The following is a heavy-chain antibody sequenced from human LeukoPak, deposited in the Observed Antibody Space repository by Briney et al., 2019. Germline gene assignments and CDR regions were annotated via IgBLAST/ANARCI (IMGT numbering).Heavy chain of an antibody. V-gene: IGHV3-48*03. CDR3: ARDLAPSYYGMDV. D-gene: IGHD2-15*01. CDR2: ISSSGSTI. Sequence: GGSLRLSCAASGFTFSSYEMNWVRQAPGKGLEWVSYISSSGSTIYYADSVKGRFIISRDNAKNSLYLQMNSLRAEDTAVYYCARDLAPSYYGMDVWGQGTTVTVSS. J-gene: IGHJ6*02. CDR1: GFTFSSYE.